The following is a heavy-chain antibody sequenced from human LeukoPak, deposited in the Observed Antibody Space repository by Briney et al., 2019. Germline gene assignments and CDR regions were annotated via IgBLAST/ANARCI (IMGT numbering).Heavy chain of an antibody. CDR1: GFTVSSNY. J-gene: IGHJ5*02. V-gene: IGHV3-66*02. Sequence: PGGSLRLSCAASGFTVSSNYMSWVRQAPGKGLEWVSVIYSGGSTYYADSVKGRFTISRDNSKNTLYLQMNSLRAEDTAVYYCARVRDGYKLLWFDPWGQGTLVTVSS. D-gene: IGHD5-24*01. CDR2: IYSGGST. CDR3: ARVRDGYKLLWFDP.